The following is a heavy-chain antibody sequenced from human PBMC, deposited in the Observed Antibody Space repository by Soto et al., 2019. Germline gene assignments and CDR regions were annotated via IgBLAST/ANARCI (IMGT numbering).Heavy chain of an antibody. CDR1: GGSINSSSYF. Sequence: QLQLQESGPGLVKPSETLSLTCSVSGGSINSSSYFWGWVRQPPGKGLEWIGSYYYSGSTYYNPSLRSRVTISVDTSKNQSSLKLSSVAAADAAVFYCARHYSSGSRNWFDPWGQGTLVTVSS. CDR2: YYYSGST. J-gene: IGHJ5*02. V-gene: IGHV4-39*01. D-gene: IGHD6-19*01. CDR3: ARHYSSGSRNWFDP.